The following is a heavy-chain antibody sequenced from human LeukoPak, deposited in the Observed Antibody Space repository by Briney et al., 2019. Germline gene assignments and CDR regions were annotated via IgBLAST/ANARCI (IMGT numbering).Heavy chain of an antibody. J-gene: IGHJ4*02. D-gene: IGHD3-22*01. CDR3: ARDLLSSGYSDY. CDR1: GFTFSSYA. CDR2: ISYDGSNK. V-gene: IGHV3-30-3*01. Sequence: GGSLRLSCAASGFTFSSYAMHWVRQAPGKGLEWVAVISYDGSNKYYADSVKGRFTISRDNSKNTLYLQMNSLRAEDTAVYYCARDLLSSGYSDYWGQGTLVTVSS.